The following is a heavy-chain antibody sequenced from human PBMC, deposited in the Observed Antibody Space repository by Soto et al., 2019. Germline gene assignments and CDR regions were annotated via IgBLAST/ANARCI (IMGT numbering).Heavy chain of an antibody. CDR3: ARGPVDTATGVWFDP. J-gene: IGHJ5*02. V-gene: IGHV4-59*01. Sequence: ASETLSLTCTVSGGSISSYYWSWIRQPPGKGLEWIGYIYYSGSTNYNPSLKSRVTISVDTSKNQFSLKLSSVTAADTAVYYCARGPVDTATGVWFDPWGQGTLVTVSS. CDR1: GGSISSYY. CDR2: IYYSGST. D-gene: IGHD5-18*01.